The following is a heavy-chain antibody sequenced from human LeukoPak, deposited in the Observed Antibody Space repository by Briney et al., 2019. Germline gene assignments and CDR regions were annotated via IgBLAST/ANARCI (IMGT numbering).Heavy chain of an antibody. CDR3: ARDGDVVVPTYNWFDP. Sequence: PGGSLRLSCSASGFTFSTYWMSWVRQAPGKGLEWVANIKQDGSEKYYVDSVKGRFTISRDNAKNSLYLQMNSLRAEDTAVYYCARDGDVVVPTYNWFDPWGQGTLVAVSS. CDR1: GFTFSTYW. D-gene: IGHD2-2*01. CDR2: IKQDGSEK. J-gene: IGHJ5*02. V-gene: IGHV3-7*01.